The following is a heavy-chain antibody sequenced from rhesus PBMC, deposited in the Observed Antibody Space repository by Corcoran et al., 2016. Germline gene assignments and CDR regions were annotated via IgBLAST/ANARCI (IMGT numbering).Heavy chain of an antibody. Sequence: QVKLQQWGGGLVKPSETLSLTCAVYGDSISGNYYWSWIRQAPGKGLEWIGNIAGYMSSTKYTPSLKNRVTISKDTSKNQFSLKLNSVTAADTAVYYCARSIDYWGQGVLVTVSS. CDR2: IAGYMSST. V-gene: IGHV4-73*01. CDR1: GDSISGNYY. J-gene: IGHJ4*01. CDR3: ARSIDY.